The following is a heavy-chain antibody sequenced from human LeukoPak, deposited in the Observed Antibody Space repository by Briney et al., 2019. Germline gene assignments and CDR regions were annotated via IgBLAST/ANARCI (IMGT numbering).Heavy chain of an antibody. J-gene: IGHJ6*03. CDR2: ISWNSGSI. CDR1: GFSFSRAW. Sequence: GGSLRLSCAASGFSFSRAWMSWIRQAPGKGLEWVSGISWNSGSIGYADSVKGRFTISRDNAKNSLYLQMNSLRGEDMALYYCAKDMSVGAARGMDVWGKGTMVTVSS. V-gene: IGHV3-9*03. D-gene: IGHD6-6*01. CDR3: AKDMSVGAARGMDV.